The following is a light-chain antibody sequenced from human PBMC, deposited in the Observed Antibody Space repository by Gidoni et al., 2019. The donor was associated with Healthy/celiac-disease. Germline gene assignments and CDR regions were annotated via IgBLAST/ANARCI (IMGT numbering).Light chain of an antibody. CDR3: SSYTSSSNVV. CDR1: SSDVGGYNY. V-gene: IGLV2-14*01. J-gene: IGLJ2*01. CDR2: DVS. Sequence: QSALTQPASVSGSPGQSTTISCSGTSSDVGGYNYVSWYQQHPGKAPKLMIDDVSNRPSGVSNRFSGSKSGNTASLTISGLQAEDEADYYCSSYTSSSNVVFGGGTKLTVL.